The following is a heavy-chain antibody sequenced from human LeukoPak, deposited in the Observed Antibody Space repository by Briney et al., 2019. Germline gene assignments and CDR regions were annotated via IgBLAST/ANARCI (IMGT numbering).Heavy chain of an antibody. CDR1: GFTFSDYY. V-gene: IGHV3-53*01. Sequence: QSGGSLRLSCTASGFTFSDYYMSWVRQAPGKGLEWVSVIYSGGSTYYADSVKGRFTNSRDNSKNTLYLQMNSLRAEDTAVYYCARGDHYYDSSGWFDYWGQGTLVTVSS. J-gene: IGHJ4*02. CDR2: IYSGGST. CDR3: ARGDHYYDSSGWFDY. D-gene: IGHD3-22*01.